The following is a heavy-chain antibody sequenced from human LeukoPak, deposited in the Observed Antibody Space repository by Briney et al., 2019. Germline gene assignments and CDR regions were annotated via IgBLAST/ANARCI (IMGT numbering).Heavy chain of an antibody. J-gene: IGHJ5*02. CDR2: INHSGST. Sequence: SETLSLTCAVYGGSFSGYYWSWIRQPPGKGLEWIGEINHSGSTNYNPSLKSRVTISVDTSKNQFSLKLSSVTAADTAVYYCARGLGGGYYLSWFDPWGQGTLVTVSS. V-gene: IGHV4-34*01. CDR3: ARGLGGGYYLSWFDP. D-gene: IGHD3-22*01. CDR1: GGSFSGYY.